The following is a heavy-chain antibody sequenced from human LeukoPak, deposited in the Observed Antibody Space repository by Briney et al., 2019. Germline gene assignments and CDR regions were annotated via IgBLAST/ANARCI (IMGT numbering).Heavy chain of an antibody. J-gene: IGHJ6*02. CDR2: ISYDGSNK. V-gene: IGHV3-30*04. CDR3: ARGYYGMDV. Sequence: GGSLRLSCAASGFTFSSYAMHWVRQAPGKGLEWVAVISYDGSNKYYADSVKGRFTISRDNAKNSLYLQMNSLRDEDTAVYYCARGYYGMDVWGQGTTVTVSS. CDR1: GFTFSSYA.